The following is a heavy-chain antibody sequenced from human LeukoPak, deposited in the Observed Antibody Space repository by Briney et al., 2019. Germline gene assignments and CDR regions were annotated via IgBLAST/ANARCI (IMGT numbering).Heavy chain of an antibody. Sequence: SVKVSCKASGGTFSNYGINWVRQAPGQGLEWMARIFPYLGVVNHAQRFQGRVTITADESTSTAYMELSSLRSEDTAVYYCARQPPYSGSYYFDYWGQGTLVTVSS. V-gene: IGHV1-69*04. CDR3: ARQPPYSGSYYFDY. CDR1: GGTFSNYG. J-gene: IGHJ4*02. D-gene: IGHD1-26*01. CDR2: IFPYLGVV.